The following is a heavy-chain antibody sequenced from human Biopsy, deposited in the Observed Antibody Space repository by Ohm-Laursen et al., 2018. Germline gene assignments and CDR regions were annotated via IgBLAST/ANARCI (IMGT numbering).Heavy chain of an antibody. V-gene: IGHV1-8*01. CDR2: MIPSSGKT. CDR1: GYSFSTYD. Sequence: ASVKFSCKASGYSFSTYDVNWVRQARGQGLEWMGWMIPSSGKTGYAQRFQGRVTLTMNTSISTAYMELSGLRSEDTAVYFCARGYSRRVSIFEASIYWFDTWGQGTLVTVSS. D-gene: IGHD6-6*01. CDR3: ARGYSRRVSIFEASIYWFDT. J-gene: IGHJ5*02.